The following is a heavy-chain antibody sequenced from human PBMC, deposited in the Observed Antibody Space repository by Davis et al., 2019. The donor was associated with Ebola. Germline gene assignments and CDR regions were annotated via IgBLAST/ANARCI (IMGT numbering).Heavy chain of an antibody. CDR2: IYSDGGT. D-gene: IGHD2-21*02. Sequence: GESLKISCAASGFSVSVNFVNWFRQAPGKGLEWVSVIYSDGGTDYADSVRGRFTISRDNSRNTLYLQMNGLRVEDTAIYYCAKDTANIWFDIWGQGTMVTVSS. CDR1: GFSVSVNF. J-gene: IGHJ3*02. V-gene: IGHV3-53*01. CDR3: AKDTANIWFDI.